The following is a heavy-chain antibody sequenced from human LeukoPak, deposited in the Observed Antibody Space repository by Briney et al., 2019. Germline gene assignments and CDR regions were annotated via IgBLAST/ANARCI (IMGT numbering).Heavy chain of an antibody. CDR1: GGSISSGDYY. CDR3: ASEFASCCGGRCYSGWFDP. D-gene: IGHD2-15*01. Sequence: SETLSLTCTVSGGSISSGDYYWSWIRQPPGKGLEWIGSIYYSGSTFYNPSLESRLTISVDTSKNQFSLKLSSMTAADTAVYYCASEFASCCGGRCYSGWFDPWGQGTLVTVSS. V-gene: IGHV4-30-4*01. J-gene: IGHJ5*02. CDR2: IYYSGST.